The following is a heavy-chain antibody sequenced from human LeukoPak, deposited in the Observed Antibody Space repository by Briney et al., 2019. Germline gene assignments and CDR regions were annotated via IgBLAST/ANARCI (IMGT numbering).Heavy chain of an antibody. CDR2: IIPIFGTA. V-gene: IGHV1-69*06. J-gene: IGHJ6*03. D-gene: IGHD3-22*01. CDR3: AQFGDSSGYYPYYYYYYMDV. Sequence: SVKVSCKASGYTFTGYYMHWVRQAPGQGLEWMGGIIPIFGTANYAQKFQGRVTITADKSTSTAYMELSSLRSEDTAVYYCAQFGDSSGYYPYYYYYYMDVWGKGTTVTVSS. CDR1: GYTFTGYY.